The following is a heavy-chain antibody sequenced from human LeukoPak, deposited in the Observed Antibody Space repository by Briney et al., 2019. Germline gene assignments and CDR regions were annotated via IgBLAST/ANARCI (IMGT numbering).Heavy chain of an antibody. CDR1: GGSISSYY. D-gene: IGHD4-17*01. V-gene: IGHV4-59*01. CDR2: IYYSGST. Sequence: SETLSLTCTVSGGSISSYYWSWIRQPPGKGLEWIGYIYYSGSTNYNPSLKSRVTISVDTSKNQFSLKLSSVTAADTAVYYCARGGINTVTNRLDYWGQGTLVTVSS. CDR3: ARGGINTVTNRLDY. J-gene: IGHJ4*02.